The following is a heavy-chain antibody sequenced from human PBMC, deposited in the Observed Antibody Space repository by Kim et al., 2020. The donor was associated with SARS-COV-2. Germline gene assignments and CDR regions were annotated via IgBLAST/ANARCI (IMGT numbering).Heavy chain of an antibody. D-gene: IGHD1-26*01. V-gene: IGHV3-74*01. J-gene: IGHJ4*02. Sequence: YADFGKGRLTISVDNTKNTLYLKMNSLRAEDSAVYYCARDQSRAGPTTVDYWGQGTLVTVSS. CDR3: ARDQSRAGPTTVDY.